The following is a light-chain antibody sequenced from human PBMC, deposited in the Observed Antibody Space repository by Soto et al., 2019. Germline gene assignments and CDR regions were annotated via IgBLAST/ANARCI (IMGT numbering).Light chain of an antibody. CDR3: QQDYNLPPLT. CDR2: GAS. CDR1: QSINSN. Sequence: EFLMTQSPATPSVSPGDRATLSCRASQSINSNLAWYQQQPGQAPRLLIYGASTRATGIPARFSGSGSGTDFTLTISSLQPEDFAVYYCQQDYNLPPLTFGGGTKVDIK. V-gene: IGKV3D-15*01. J-gene: IGKJ4*01.